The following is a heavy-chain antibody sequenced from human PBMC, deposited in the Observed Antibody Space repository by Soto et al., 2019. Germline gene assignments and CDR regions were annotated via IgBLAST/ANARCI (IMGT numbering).Heavy chain of an antibody. Sequence: SETLSLTCTVSGGSISSGDYYWSWIRQPPGKGLEWIGYIYYSGSTYYNPSLKSRVTISVDTSRNTFSLKVNSVTAADTGIYYCARQRVLSTNMFITSFDPWGQGTLVTVSS. D-gene: IGHD3-10*02. V-gene: IGHV4-30-4*01. CDR2: IYYSGST. CDR3: ARQRVLSTNMFITSFDP. J-gene: IGHJ5*02. CDR1: GGSISSGDYY.